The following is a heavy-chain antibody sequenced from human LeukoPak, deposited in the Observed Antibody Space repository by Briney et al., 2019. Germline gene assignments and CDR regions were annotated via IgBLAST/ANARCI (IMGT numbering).Heavy chain of an antibody. CDR2: IFSDGRTE. CDR1: GFTFSNHG. J-gene: IGHJ3*01. D-gene: IGHD3-16*01. V-gene: IGHV3-33*01. Sequence: SGGSLRLSCEASGFTFSNHGMHWVRQAPGKGLEWVAIIFSDGRTEKYADSMRGRFAISRDNSRNTVYLQMNSLRGEDTAVYSCARGNRGTDDAFDFWGQGTMVTVSS. CDR3: ARGNRGTDDAFDF.